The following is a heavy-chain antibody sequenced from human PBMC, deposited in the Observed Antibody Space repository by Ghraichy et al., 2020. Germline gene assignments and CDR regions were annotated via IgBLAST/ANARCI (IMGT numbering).Heavy chain of an antibody. CDR1: GDSISTYY. Sequence: ETLSLTCTVSGDSISTYYWNWIRQPPGKGLEWIGYIYYSGSTYYNPSLESRATISVDTSKNQFSLKLTSVTAADTAVYYCVRDMRGNRQLYGMDVWGQGTTVTVSS. J-gene: IGHJ6*02. CDR2: IYYSGST. D-gene: IGHD1-1*01. V-gene: IGHV4-59*01. CDR3: VRDMRGNRQLYGMDV.